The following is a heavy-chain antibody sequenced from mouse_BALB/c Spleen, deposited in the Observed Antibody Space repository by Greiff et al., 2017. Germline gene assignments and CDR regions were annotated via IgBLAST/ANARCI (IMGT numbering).Heavy chain of an antibody. Sequence: VKLVESGPGLVAPSQSLSITCTVSGFSLTSFGVHWVRQPPGKGLEWLGVIWAGGSTNYNSALMSRLSISKDNSKSQVFLKMNSLQTDDTAMYYCASHYYGSSYAMDYWGQGTSVTVSS. CDR2: IWAGGST. V-gene: IGHV2-9*02. CDR3: ASHYYGSSYAMDY. CDR1: GFSLTSFG. D-gene: IGHD1-1*01. J-gene: IGHJ4*01.